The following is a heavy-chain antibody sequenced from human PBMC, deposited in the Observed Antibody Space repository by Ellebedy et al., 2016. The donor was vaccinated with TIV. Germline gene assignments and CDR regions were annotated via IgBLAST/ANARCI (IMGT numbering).Heavy chain of an antibody. D-gene: IGHD6-6*01. Sequence: PGGSLRLSCAASGFTFSSYAMSWVRQAPGKGLEWVSAISGSGGSTYYADSVKGRFTISRDNSKNTLYLQMNSLRAEDTAVYYCAQGAEEYSRIYYYYGMDVWGQGTTVTVSS. J-gene: IGHJ6*02. CDR1: GFTFSSYA. CDR3: AQGAEEYSRIYYYYGMDV. CDR2: ISGSGGST. V-gene: IGHV3-23*01.